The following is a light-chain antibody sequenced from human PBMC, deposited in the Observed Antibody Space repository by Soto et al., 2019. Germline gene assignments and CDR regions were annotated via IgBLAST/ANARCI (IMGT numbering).Light chain of an antibody. Sequence: EIVMTQSPATLSVSPGERATLSCRASQSVNSNLAWYQPKPGHSPRLLIYGASTRVTGIPARFSGSGSGTEFTLTISSLQSEDFAIYYCQQPNSWPPVFGQGTKLEIK. CDR3: QQPNSWPPV. CDR2: GAS. V-gene: IGKV3-15*01. CDR1: QSVNSN. J-gene: IGKJ2*01.